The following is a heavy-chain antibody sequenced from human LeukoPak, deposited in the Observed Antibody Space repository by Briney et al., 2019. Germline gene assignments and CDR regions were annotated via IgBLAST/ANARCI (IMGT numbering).Heavy chain of an antibody. CDR3: VRGGTYWTVS. CDR1: GFTFSTYA. CDR2: IKPDGSEK. Sequence: GGSLRLSCAASGFTFSTYAMSWVRKAPGKGLEWVATIKPDGSEKYHVDSVSGRFTISRDNTNDSLFLQMNSLRVDDTAVYYCVRGGTYWTVSWGQGTLVNAS. V-gene: IGHV3-7*01. J-gene: IGHJ5*01.